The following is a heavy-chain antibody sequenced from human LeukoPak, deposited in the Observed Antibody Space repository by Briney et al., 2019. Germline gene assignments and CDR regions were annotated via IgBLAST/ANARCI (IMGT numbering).Heavy chain of an antibody. D-gene: IGHD2-2*01. CDR2: ISGGGGST. CDR1: GFAFSNYA. J-gene: IGHJ4*02. Sequence: GGSLRLPCAASGFAFSNYAMSWVRQAPGKGLEWVSAISGGGGSTYYADSVKGRFTISRDNSKNTLYLQMNSLRAEDTAVYCCAKPPRYCSSTSCSYFDYWGQGTLVTVSS. V-gene: IGHV3-23*01. CDR3: AKPPRYCSSTSCSYFDY.